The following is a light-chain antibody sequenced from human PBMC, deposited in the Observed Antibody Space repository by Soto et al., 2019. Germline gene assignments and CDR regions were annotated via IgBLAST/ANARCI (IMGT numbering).Light chain of an antibody. Sequence: DIQMTQSPSTLSASVGDRITITCRASQSISSSLAWYLQKPGKAPSLLIYAAASLQSGVPSRFIGSGSGTDFTLTVTSLQPEDFATYYCQQSFSTPLTFGGGTKVDI. CDR1: QSISSS. J-gene: IGKJ4*01. V-gene: IGKV1-39*01. CDR2: AAA. CDR3: QQSFSTPLT.